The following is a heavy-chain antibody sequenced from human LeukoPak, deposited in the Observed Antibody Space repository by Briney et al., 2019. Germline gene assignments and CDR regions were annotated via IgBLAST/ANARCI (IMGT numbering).Heavy chain of an antibody. CDR2: IKSKTDGGTT. CDR3: AAVGYYGSGSYSPIDY. CDR1: GFTFSNAW. D-gene: IGHD3-10*01. V-gene: IGHV3-15*01. J-gene: IGHJ4*02. Sequence: GGSLRLSCAASGFTFSNAWMSWVRQAPGKGLEWVRRIKSKTDGGTTDYAAPVKGRFTSSRDDSKNTLYLQMNSLRAEDTAVYYCAAVGYYGSGSYSPIDYWGQGTLVTVSS.